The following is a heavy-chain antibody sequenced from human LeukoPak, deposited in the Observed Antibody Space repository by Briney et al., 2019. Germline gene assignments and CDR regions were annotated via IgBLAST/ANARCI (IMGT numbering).Heavy chain of an antibody. J-gene: IGHJ4*02. D-gene: IGHD5-12*01. CDR1: GYTFTSYD. V-gene: IGHV1-8*01. Sequence: ASVKVSCKASGYTFTSYDINWVRQATGQGLEWMGWMNPNSGNTGYAQKFQGRVTMTRNTSISTAYMELSSLRSGDTAVYYCARFSGYDYEYFDYWGQGTLVTVSS. CDR2: MNPNSGNT. CDR3: ARFSGYDYEYFDY.